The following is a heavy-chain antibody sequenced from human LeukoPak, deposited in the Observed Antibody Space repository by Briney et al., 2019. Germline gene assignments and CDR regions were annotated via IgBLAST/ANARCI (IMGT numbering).Heavy chain of an antibody. CDR1: GYFFTSNW. CDR3: ARIPQDSSGWYALDY. V-gene: IGHV5-51*01. Sequence: GESLKISCKGSGYFFTSNWIGWVRQMPGKGLEWMGIIYPGDSDTRYSPSFQGQVTISADKSISTAYLQWSSLKASDTAMYYCARIPQDSSGWYALDYWGQGTLVTVSS. D-gene: IGHD6-19*01. CDR2: IYPGDSDT. J-gene: IGHJ4*02.